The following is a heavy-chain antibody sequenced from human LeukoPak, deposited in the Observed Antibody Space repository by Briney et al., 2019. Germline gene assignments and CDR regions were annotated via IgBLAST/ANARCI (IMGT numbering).Heavy chain of an antibody. D-gene: IGHD3-9*01. Sequence: SETLSLTCAVYGGSFSGYYWSWIRQPPGKGLEWIGEINHSGSTNYNPSLKSRVTISVDTSKNQFSLKLSSVTAAGTAVYYCARRLYFDRTKAHNWFDPWGQGTLVTVSS. J-gene: IGHJ5*02. CDR1: GGSFSGYY. CDR3: ARRLYFDRTKAHNWFDP. CDR2: INHSGST. V-gene: IGHV4-34*01.